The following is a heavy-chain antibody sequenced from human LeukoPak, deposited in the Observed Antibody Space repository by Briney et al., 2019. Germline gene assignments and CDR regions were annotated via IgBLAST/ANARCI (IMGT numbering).Heavy chain of an antibody. V-gene: IGHV1-69*13. D-gene: IGHD6-6*01. Sequence: VASVKVSCKASGGTFSSYAISWVRQAPGQGLEWMGGIIPIFGTANYAQKFQGRVTITADESTSTAYMELSSLRSEDTAVYYCASGAARLYHYYGMDVWGQGTTVTVSS. CDR3: ASGAARLYHYYGMDV. J-gene: IGHJ6*02. CDR1: GGTFSSYA. CDR2: IIPIFGTA.